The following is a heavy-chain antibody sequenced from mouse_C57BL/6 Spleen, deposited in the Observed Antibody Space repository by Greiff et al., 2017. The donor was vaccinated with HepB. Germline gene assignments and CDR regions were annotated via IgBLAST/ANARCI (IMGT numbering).Heavy chain of an antibody. J-gene: IGHJ1*03. D-gene: IGHD4-1*01. CDR2: INPSNGGT. CDR3: ARKERGLTGTGYFDV. V-gene: IGHV1-53*01. Sequence: QVQLKQPGTELVKPGASVKLSCKASGYTFTSYWMHWVKQRPGQGLEWIGNINPSNGGTNYNEKFKSKATLTVDKSSSTAYMQLSSLTSEDSAVYYCARKERGLTGTGYFDVWGTGTTVTVSS. CDR1: GYTFTSYW.